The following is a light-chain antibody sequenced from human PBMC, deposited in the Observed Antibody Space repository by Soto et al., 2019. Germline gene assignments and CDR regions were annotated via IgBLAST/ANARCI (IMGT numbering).Light chain of an antibody. CDR1: NIGSKS. J-gene: IGLJ2*01. Sequence: SYELTQPPSVSEAPGQTARITCGGNNIGSKSVHWYQQNPGQAPALVVSDASDRPSGIPERFSGSNSGNTATLTISRVEAGDEADYYCQVWDSSSDHVVFGGGTKLTVL. CDR3: QVWDSSSDHVV. CDR2: DAS. V-gene: IGLV3-21*02.